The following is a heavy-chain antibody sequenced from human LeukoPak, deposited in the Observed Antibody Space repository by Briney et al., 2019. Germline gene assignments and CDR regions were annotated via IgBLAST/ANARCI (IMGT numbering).Heavy chain of an antibody. J-gene: IGHJ5*02. CDR2: IIPIFGTA. D-gene: IGHD3-3*01. CDR3: TREGGFLEWLPPFDP. CDR1: GGTFSSYA. V-gene: IGHV1-69*13. Sequence: SVKVSCKASGGTFSSYAISWVRQAPGQGLEWMGGIIPIFGTANYAQKFQGRVTITADESTSTAYMELSSLRSEDTAVYYCTREGGFLEWLPPFDPWGQGTLVTVSS.